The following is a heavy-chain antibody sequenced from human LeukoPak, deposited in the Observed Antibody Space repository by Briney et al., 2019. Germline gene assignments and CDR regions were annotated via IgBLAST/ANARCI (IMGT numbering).Heavy chain of an antibody. Sequence: SETLSLTCIVSGGSITDGTFYSGWTRQSPGKGLEWIGTIHHSGSAFYNPSLQSRVTISVDTSKNQFSLKLSSVTAADTAVYYCARAGILSTGDYFDPWGQGTLVTVSS. V-gene: IGHV4-39*07. CDR1: GGSITDGTFY. J-gene: IGHJ5*02. D-gene: IGHD5/OR15-5a*01. CDR3: ARAGILSTGDYFDP. CDR2: IHHSGSA.